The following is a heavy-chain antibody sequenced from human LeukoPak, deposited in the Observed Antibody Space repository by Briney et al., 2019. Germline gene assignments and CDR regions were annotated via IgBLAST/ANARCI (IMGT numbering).Heavy chain of an antibody. CDR1: GFTFSSYA. CDR3: AKGRCSSTSCANWFDP. J-gene: IGHJ5*02. Sequence: PGGSLRLSCAASGFTFSSYAMSWVRQAPGKGLEWVSAISGSGGSTYYAYSVKGRFTISRDNSKNTLYLQMNSLRAEDTAVYYCAKGRCSSTSCANWFDPWGQGTLVTVSS. V-gene: IGHV3-23*01. CDR2: ISGSGGST. D-gene: IGHD2-2*01.